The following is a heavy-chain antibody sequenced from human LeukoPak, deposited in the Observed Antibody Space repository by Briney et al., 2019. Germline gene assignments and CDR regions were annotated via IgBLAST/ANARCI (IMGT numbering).Heavy chain of an antibody. CDR1: GYIFRNYG. D-gene: IGHD1-1*01. J-gene: IGHJ4*02. CDR3: ARGVGNDLEDY. Sequence: ASVNVSCKASGYIFRNYGITWVRQAPGQGLQWMGWVTTYKGKTNYAQNVQGRVAMTTDTSTYTAYMELRNLTSDDTAVYNCARGVGNDLEDYWGQGTLVTVSS. CDR2: VTTYKGKT. V-gene: IGHV1-18*01.